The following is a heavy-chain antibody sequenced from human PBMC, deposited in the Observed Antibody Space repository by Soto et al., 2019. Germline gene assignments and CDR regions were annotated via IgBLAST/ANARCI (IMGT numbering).Heavy chain of an antibody. CDR2: IYYSGSA. J-gene: IGHJ6*02. CDR1: GGSISSYY. Sequence: SETLSLTCTVSGGSISSYYWSWIRQPPGKGLEWIGYIYYSGSANYNPSLKSRVTISVDTSKNQFSLKLSSVTAADTAVYYCARDPTRAYYYYYGMDVWGQGTTVTVSS. V-gene: IGHV4-59*01. CDR3: ARDPTRAYYYYYGMDV.